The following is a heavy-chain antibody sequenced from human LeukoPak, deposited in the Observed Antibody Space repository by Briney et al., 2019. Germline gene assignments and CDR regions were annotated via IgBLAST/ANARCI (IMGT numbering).Heavy chain of an antibody. Sequence: PSETLSLTCAVSGGSISSNYWNWIRQAPGKGLEWIARIHSSGSTNYNPSLKRRVTMSVDTSKNQSSLNLSSATAADTAVYYCARANAFDLWGQGTMVTVSS. CDR3: ARANAFDL. J-gene: IGHJ3*01. CDR1: GGSISSNY. CDR2: IHSSGST. V-gene: IGHV4-4*07.